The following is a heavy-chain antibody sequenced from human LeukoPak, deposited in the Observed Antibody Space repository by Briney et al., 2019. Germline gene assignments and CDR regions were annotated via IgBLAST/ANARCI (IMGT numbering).Heavy chain of an antibody. CDR2: IYFSGST. CDR3: ARRAPFSNWFDP. J-gene: IGHJ5*02. V-gene: IGHV4-31*03. CDR1: GASITHDDYY. D-gene: IGHD2-2*01. Sequence: SQTLALTCTVSGASITHDDYYWSWIRQHPGKGLEWIGSIYFSGSTYYNPTLKSRASVSVVTPKSQCSLRLSSVTAADTAVYYCARRAPFSNWFDPWGQGTLVIVSS.